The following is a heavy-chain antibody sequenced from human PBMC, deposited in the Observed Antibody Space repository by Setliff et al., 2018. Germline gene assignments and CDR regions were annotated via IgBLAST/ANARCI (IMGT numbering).Heavy chain of an antibody. J-gene: IGHJ2*01. CDR3: ATIYGYNSLAWYSDL. D-gene: IGHD5-18*01. V-gene: IGHV1-69*13. Sequence: GASVKVSCKVSGGTFRTYEINWVRQPPGQGFEWMGRVIPMFEKTNYAQKFQGRVTITADESTTTTYMELSSLRSDDAAVYYCATIYGYNSLAWYSDLWGRGTLVTVSS. CDR1: GGTFRTYE. CDR2: VIPMFEKT.